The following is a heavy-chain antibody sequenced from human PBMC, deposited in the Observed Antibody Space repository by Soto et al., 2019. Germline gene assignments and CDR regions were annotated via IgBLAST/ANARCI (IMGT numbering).Heavy chain of an antibody. CDR1: GYTFTGYY. D-gene: IGHD2-2*01. Sequence: ASVKVSCKASGYTFTGYYMHWVRQAPGQGLEWMGWINPNSGGTNYAQKFQGWVTMTRDTSISTAYMELSRLRSDDTAVYYCARGKYQLPGHYYYGMDVWGQGTTVTVS. CDR3: ARGKYQLPGHYYYGMDV. CDR2: INPNSGGT. V-gene: IGHV1-2*04. J-gene: IGHJ6*02.